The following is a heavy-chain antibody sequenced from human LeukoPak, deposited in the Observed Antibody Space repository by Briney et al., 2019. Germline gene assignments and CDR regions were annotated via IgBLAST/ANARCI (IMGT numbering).Heavy chain of an antibody. J-gene: IGHJ4*02. CDR2: ISGSGGRT. Sequence: GGSLRLSCAASGFTFSSYAMSWVHQAAGKGLEWVSGISGSGGRTYYADSVKGRFTISRDNSKNTLYLQMNSLRAEDTAVYYCAKILGGYSYGYSVDYWGQGTLVTVSS. V-gene: IGHV3-23*01. CDR1: GFTFSSYA. D-gene: IGHD5-18*01. CDR3: AKILGGYSYGYSVDY.